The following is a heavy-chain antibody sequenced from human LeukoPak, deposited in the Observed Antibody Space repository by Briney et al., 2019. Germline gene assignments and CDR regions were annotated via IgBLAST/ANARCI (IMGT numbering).Heavy chain of an antibody. CDR1: GFTFSSYW. Sequence: QSGGSLRLSCAASGFTFSSYWMSWVRQAPGKGLEWVANIKQDGSEKYYVDSVKGRFTISRDNAKNSLYLQMNSLRAEDTAVYYCAREGRQGYWYDSSGYFGLDYWGQGTLVTVSS. D-gene: IGHD3-22*01. V-gene: IGHV3-7*03. J-gene: IGHJ4*02. CDR3: AREGRQGYWYDSSGYFGLDY. CDR2: IKQDGSEK.